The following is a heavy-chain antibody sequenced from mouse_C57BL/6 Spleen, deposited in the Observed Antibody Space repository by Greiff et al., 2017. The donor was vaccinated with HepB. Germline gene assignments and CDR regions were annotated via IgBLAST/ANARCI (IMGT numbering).Heavy chain of an antibody. CDR2: IYPGDGDT. V-gene: IGHV1-82*01. J-gene: IGHJ2*01. Sequence: QVQLQQSGPELVKPGASVKISCKASGYAFSSSWMNWVKQRPGKGLEWIGRIYPGDGDTNYNGKFKGKATLTADKSSSTAYMQLSSLTSEDSAVYFCARWFITTVADFDYWGQGTTLTVSS. D-gene: IGHD1-1*01. CDR1: GYAFSSSW. CDR3: ARWFITTVADFDY.